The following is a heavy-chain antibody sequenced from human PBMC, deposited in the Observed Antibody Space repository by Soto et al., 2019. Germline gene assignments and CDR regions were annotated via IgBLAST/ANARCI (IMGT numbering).Heavy chain of an antibody. J-gene: IGHJ3*02. V-gene: IGHV1-3*01. Sequence: GASVKVSCKASGYTFTNYAMHWVRQAPGQRLEWMGWINAGNGNTKYSQKFQGRVTITRDTSMSTAYMELSRLRSDDTAVYYCARVKREGNYFAFDIWGQGTMVTVSS. D-gene: IGHD1-7*01. CDR3: ARVKREGNYFAFDI. CDR2: INAGNGNT. CDR1: GYTFTNYA.